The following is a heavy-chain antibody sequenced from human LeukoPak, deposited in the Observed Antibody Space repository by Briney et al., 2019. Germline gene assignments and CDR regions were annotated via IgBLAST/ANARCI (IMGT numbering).Heavy chain of an antibody. J-gene: IGHJ4*02. V-gene: IGHV3-23*01. CDR1: GFTFSAYA. CDR2: ISGSAART. CDR3: AKRYPYDSSTYAFDY. Sequence: GASLRLSCAASGFTFSAYAVTWVRQAPGKGLEWVSAISGSAARTYYADSVKGRFTISRDNSKNTVYPQMNSLRAEDTAVYYCAKRYPYDSSTYAFDYWGQGTLVTVSS. D-gene: IGHD3-22*01.